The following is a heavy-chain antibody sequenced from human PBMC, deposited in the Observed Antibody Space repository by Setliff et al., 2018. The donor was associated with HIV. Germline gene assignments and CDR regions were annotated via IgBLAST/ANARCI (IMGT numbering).Heavy chain of an antibody. CDR2: IRSKAYGGTT. CDR1: GFTFGDYS. CDR3: TTRLSGSYIPNWFDP. Sequence: PGGSLRLSCRGSGFTFGDYSMSWVRQAPGKGLEWVGFIRSKAYGGTTEYAASVKGRFTLSRDDSRDTVYLQMNSLKIEDTAVYYCTTRLSGSYIPNWFDPWGQGTLVTVSS. J-gene: IGHJ5*02. V-gene: IGHV3-49*04. D-gene: IGHD1-26*01.